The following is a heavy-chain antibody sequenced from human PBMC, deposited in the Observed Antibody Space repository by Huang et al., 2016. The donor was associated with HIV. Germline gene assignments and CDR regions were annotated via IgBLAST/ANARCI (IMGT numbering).Heavy chain of an antibody. CDR3: LLAYYDYIWGRG. CDR2: MNPNSGNT. Sequence: QVHLVQSGAEVKKPGASVKVSCKASGYTFSSYDINWVRQATGQGLEWMGRMNPNSGNTDYAQKLQGRGTMTRNTSRSTAYMELSSLRSEDTAVYYGLLAYYDYIWGRGWGQGTLVTVSS. V-gene: IGHV1-8*02. CDR1: GYTFSSYD. J-gene: IGHJ4*02. D-gene: IGHD3-16*01.